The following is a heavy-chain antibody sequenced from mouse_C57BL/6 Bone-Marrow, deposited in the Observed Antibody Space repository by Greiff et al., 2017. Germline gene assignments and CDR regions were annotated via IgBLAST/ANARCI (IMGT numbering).Heavy chain of an antibody. CDR2: IYPGSGNT. D-gene: IGHD1-1*01. J-gene: IGHJ2*01. CDR3: ARGHYYGSRRYYFDY. V-gene: IGHV1-66*01. Sequence: QVQLKQSGPELVKPGASVKISCKASGYSFTSYYIHWVKQRPGQGLEWIGWIYPGSGNTKYNEKFKGKATLTADTSSSPAYMQLSSLTSEDSAVYYCARGHYYGSRRYYFDYWGQGTTLTVSS. CDR1: GYSFTSYY.